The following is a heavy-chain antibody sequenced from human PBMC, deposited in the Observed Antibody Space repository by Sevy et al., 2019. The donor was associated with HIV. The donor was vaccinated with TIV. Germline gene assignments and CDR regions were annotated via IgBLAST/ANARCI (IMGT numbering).Heavy chain of an antibody. Sequence: SETLSLTCAVHDGSFSGYYWNWIRQLPGKGLEWIGEINESGITYYNPSLKSRVTISVDASKKQFSLKLNSVTAVDSAVYFCARSPPVVVVPGAPSWFDPWGQGTLVTVSS. CDR1: DGSFSGYY. CDR2: INESGIT. D-gene: IGHD2-2*01. CDR3: ARSPPVVVVPGAPSWFDP. J-gene: IGHJ5*02. V-gene: IGHV4-34*01.